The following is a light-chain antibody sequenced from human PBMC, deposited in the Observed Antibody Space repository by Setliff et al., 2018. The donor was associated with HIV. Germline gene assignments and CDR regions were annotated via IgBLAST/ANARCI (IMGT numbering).Light chain of an antibody. CDR1: SGDVGAYNR. CDR2: EVT. Sequence: QSALAQPPSVSGSPGQSVTISCTGTSGDVGAYNRVSWYQQAPGTAPKVIIYEVTNRPSGVPDRFSGSKSGNTASLTISGLQAEDEADYYCYSYAGGDTWIFGGGTKVTVL. CDR3: YSYAGGDTWI. V-gene: IGLV2-18*02. J-gene: IGLJ2*01.